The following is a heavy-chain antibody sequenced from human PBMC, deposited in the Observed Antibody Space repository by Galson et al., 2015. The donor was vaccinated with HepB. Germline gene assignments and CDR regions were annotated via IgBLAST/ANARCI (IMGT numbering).Heavy chain of an antibody. D-gene: IGHD3-3*02. J-gene: IGHJ3*02. Sequence: SLRLSCAASGFTFSSYWMSWVRQAPGKGLEWVANIKQDGSEKYYVDSVKGRFTISRDNAKNSLYLQMNSLRAEDTAVYYCASSGHSDAFDIWGQGTMVTVSS. V-gene: IGHV3-7*03. CDR3: ASSGHSDAFDI. CDR1: GFTFSSYW. CDR2: IKQDGSEK.